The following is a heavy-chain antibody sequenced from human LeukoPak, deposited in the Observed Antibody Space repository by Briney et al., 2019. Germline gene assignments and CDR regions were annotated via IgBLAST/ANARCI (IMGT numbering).Heavy chain of an antibody. CDR3: ARAIVVVPVSFDY. CDR1: GGSISSSSYY. J-gene: IGHJ4*02. Sequence: ASETLSLTCTVCGGSISSSSYYWGWIRQPPGKGLEWIGSIYYSGSTYYNPSLKSRVTISVDTSKNQLSLKLSSVTAGDTAVYYCARAIVVVPVSFDYWGQGTLVTVS. D-gene: IGHD2-2*01. CDR2: IYYSGST. V-gene: IGHV4-39*01.